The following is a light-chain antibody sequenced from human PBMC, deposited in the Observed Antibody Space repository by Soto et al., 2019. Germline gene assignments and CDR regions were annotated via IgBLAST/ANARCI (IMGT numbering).Light chain of an antibody. Sequence: QSALTQPRSVSGSPGQSVAISCAGTSSDVGRYNYVSWYQQYPGKAPKLIIYDVTKRPSGVPDRFSGSKSGNTASLTISGLQAEDEADYYCCSFAGLFGGGTKDTVL. J-gene: IGLJ2*01. CDR3: CSFAGL. V-gene: IGLV2-11*01. CDR2: DVT. CDR1: SSDVGRYNY.